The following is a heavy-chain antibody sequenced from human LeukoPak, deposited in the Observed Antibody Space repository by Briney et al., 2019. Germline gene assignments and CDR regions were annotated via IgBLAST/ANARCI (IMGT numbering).Heavy chain of an antibody. J-gene: IGHJ4*02. CDR2: INHSGST. D-gene: IGHD6-13*01. Sequence: SETLSLTCAVYGGSFSGYYWSWIRQPPGKGLEWIGEINHSGSTNYNPSLKSRVTISVDTSKNQSSLKLSSVTAADTAVYYCARGPHIAAAGTGRFWNYWGQGTLVTVSS. V-gene: IGHV4-34*01. CDR1: GGSFSGYY. CDR3: ARGPHIAAAGTGRFWNY.